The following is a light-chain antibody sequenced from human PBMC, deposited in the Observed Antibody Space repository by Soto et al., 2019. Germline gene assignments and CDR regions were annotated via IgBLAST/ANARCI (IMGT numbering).Light chain of an antibody. CDR1: QSVSSSY. Sequence: EIVLTQSPGTLSLSPGERGTLSCRASQSVSSSYLAWFQQKPGQAPRLLIYGASSRATGIPDRFSDSGSGTDFTLTISRLEPEDFAVYYCQQYSNLPITFGHGTRLEIK. V-gene: IGKV3-20*01. J-gene: IGKJ5*01. CDR3: QQYSNLPIT. CDR2: GAS.